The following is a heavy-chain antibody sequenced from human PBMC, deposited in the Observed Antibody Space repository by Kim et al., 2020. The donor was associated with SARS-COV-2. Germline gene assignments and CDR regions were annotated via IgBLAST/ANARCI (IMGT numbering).Heavy chain of an antibody. J-gene: IGHJ4*02. V-gene: IGHV3-73*01. CDR1: GFTFSGSA. CDR2: IRDKTNNYAT. Sequence: GGSLRLSCAASGFTFSGSAIHWVRQASGKGLEWVGRIRDKTNNYATGYAASVTGRFTISRDDSLNTAYLQMNSLKTEDTAVYYCTRPEYFYGSRNPFDDWGQGTLVTVSS. CDR3: TRPEYFYGSRNPFDD. D-gene: IGHD3-10*01.